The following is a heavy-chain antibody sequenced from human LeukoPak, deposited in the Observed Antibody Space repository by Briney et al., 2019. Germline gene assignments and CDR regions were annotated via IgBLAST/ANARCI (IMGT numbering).Heavy chain of an antibody. CDR2: IGSSGSTI. D-gene: IGHD1-14*01. V-gene: IGHV3-48*03. J-gene: IGHJ3*02. CDR3: ARDNPGLEAFDI. CDR1: GFTFSSYE. Sequence: PGGSLRLSCAASGFTFSSYEMNWVRQAPGKGLEWVSYIGSSGSTIYYADSVKGRFTISRDNAKNSLYLQMNSLRAEDTAVYYCARDNPGLEAFDIWGQGTMVTVSS.